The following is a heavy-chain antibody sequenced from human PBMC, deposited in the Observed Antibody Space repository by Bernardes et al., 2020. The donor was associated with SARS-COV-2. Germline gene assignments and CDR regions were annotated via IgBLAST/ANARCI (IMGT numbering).Heavy chain of an antibody. Sequence: ASVKVSCKASGYTFTGYYMHWVRQAPGQGLEGMGWINPNSGGTNYAQKFQGRVTMNRDTSISTAYMELSRLRSDDTAVYYCASKGGLWLSYYCYYYGMDVWGQGTTVTVSS. CDR3: ASKGGLWLSYYCYYYGMDV. D-gene: IGHD3-16*01. V-gene: IGHV1-2*02. J-gene: IGHJ6*02. CDR2: INPNSGGT. CDR1: GYTFTGYY.